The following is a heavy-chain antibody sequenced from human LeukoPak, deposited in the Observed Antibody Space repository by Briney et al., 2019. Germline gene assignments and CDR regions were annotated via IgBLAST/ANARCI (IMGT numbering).Heavy chain of an antibody. Sequence: GGSLRLSCAASGFTFSSYGIHWVRQAPGKGLEWVAVIWYDGSNKYYADSVKGRFTISRDNSKNTLYLQMNSLRAEDTAVYYCARDRGQPLYHFDYWGQGTLVTVSS. D-gene: IGHD2-8*01. V-gene: IGHV3-33*01. CDR2: IWYDGSNK. J-gene: IGHJ4*02. CDR3: ARDRGQPLYHFDY. CDR1: GFTFSSYG.